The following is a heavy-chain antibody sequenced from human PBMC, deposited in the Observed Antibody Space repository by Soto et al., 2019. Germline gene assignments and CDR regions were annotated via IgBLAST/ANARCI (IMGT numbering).Heavy chain of an antibody. Sequence: SETLSLTCSASGASISRFYWNWIRQPPGKGLEWIGHIYNGETTNYNPSLKSRVTVSVDTSKNQFSLKLSSVTAADTAVYYCGQPTGWPVFDYWSQGPLVPVSS. J-gene: IGHJ4*02. CDR1: GASISRFY. D-gene: IGHD6-19*01. CDR3: GQPTGWPVFDY. CDR2: IYNGETT. V-gene: IGHV4-59*01.